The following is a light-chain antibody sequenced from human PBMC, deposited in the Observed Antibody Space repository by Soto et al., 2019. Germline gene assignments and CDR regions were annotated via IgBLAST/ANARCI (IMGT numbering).Light chain of an antibody. CDR1: QSISSW. J-gene: IGKJ1*01. CDR3: QEYRNNYGT. CDR2: DAS. Sequence: DIQKTQSPSTLSASVGDRVTITCRASQSISSWLAWYQQKPGKDAKLLIYDASSLESGVPSRFSGSGSGTEVTLTISSLQPEDVATYYCQEYRNNYGTFGQGTKVDIK. V-gene: IGKV1-5*01.